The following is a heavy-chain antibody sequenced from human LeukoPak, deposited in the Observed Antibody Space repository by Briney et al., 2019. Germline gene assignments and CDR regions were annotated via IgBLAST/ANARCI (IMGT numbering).Heavy chain of an antibody. Sequence: PGRSLRLSCAASGFTFSSYGMHWVRQAPGKGLEWVAVTSYDGSNKYYADSVKGRFTISRDNSKNTLYLQMNSLRAEDTAVYYCAKDDKAGYSNYVAFFDYWGQGTLVTVSS. J-gene: IGHJ4*02. CDR1: GFTFSSYG. V-gene: IGHV3-30*18. CDR2: TSYDGSNK. D-gene: IGHD4-11*01. CDR3: AKDDKAGYSNYVAFFDY.